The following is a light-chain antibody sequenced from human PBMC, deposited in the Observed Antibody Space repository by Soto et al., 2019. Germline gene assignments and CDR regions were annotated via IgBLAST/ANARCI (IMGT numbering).Light chain of an antibody. CDR3: CPYAGRRTQVG. CDR2: EGS. J-gene: IGLJ2*01. CDR1: SSAAGSCNL. Sequence: QSALTQPASVSGSPGQSITLSCTGTSSAAGSCNLVSGYQPHPGKAPKVMIYEGSKRPSGVSNRCAGSKSGNTASLTISGLQAEDEVDYYCCPYAGRRTQVGFGGGTKLTVL. V-gene: IGLV2-23*01.